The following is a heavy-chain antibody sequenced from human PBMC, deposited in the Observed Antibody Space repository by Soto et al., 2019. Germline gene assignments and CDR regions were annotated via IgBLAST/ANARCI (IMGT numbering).Heavy chain of an antibody. D-gene: IGHD1-1*01. CDR3: ASRAEMATTQNFDY. V-gene: IGHV1-69*13. Sequence: SVKVSCKASGGTFSSYAISWVRQAPGQGLEWMGGIIPIFGTANYAQKFQGRVTITADESTSTAYMELSSLRSEDTAVYYCASRAEMATTQNFDYWGQGTLVTVS. CDR2: IIPIFGTA. J-gene: IGHJ4*02. CDR1: GGTFSSYA.